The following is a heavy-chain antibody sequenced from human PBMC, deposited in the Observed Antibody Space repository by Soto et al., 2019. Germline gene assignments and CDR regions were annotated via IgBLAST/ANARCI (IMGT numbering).Heavy chain of an antibody. CDR2: IWYDGSNK. CDR3: ARDLLYYDSSGYDPPFDQ. Sequence: GGSLRLSCAASGFTFSSYGMHWVRQAPGKGLEWVAVIWYDGSNKYNVESVKGRFTISRDNSKNTLYLQMNSLRVEDTAVYYCARDLLYYDSSGYDPPFDQWGQGTLVTVSS. CDR1: GFTFSSYG. V-gene: IGHV3-33*01. J-gene: IGHJ4*02. D-gene: IGHD3-22*01.